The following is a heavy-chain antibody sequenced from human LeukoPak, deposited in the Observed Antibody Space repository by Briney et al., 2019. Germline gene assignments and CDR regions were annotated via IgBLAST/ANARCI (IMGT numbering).Heavy chain of an antibody. Sequence: KTGGSLRLSCAASGFTFSSYSMNWVRQAPGKGLEWVSSISSSSSYIYYADSVKGRFTISRDNAKNSLYLQMNSLRAEDTAVYYCAKDKSHDYGDFYYFDYWGQGTLVTVSS. CDR2: ISSSSSYI. D-gene: IGHD4-17*01. CDR3: AKDKSHDYGDFYYFDY. J-gene: IGHJ4*02. V-gene: IGHV3-21*01. CDR1: GFTFSSYS.